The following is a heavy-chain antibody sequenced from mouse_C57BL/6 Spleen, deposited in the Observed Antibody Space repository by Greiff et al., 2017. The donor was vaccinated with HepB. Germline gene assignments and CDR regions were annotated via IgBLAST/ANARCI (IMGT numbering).Heavy chain of an antibody. D-gene: IGHD2-13*01. Sequence: VQLQQSGPELVKPGASVKISCKASGYAFSSSWMNWVKQRPGKGLEWIGRIYPGDGDTNYNGKFKGKATLTADKSSSTAYMQLSSLTSEDSAVYFCARGLEGDYWGQGTSVTVSS. CDR1: GYAFSSSW. CDR2: IYPGDGDT. CDR3: ARGLEGDY. V-gene: IGHV1-82*01. J-gene: IGHJ4*01.